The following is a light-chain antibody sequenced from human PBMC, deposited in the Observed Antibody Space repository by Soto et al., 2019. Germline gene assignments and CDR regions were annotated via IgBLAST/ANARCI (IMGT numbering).Light chain of an antibody. J-gene: IGKJ1*01. CDR2: GAS. CDR3: QQYYSPRT. V-gene: IGKV3-15*01. CDR1: QSVSSN. Sequence: EIEMTHHPATLSVSPGDKATLSCRASQSVSSNLAWYQQKPGQAPRLLIYGASTRATGIPARFSGSGSGTDFTLTISSLQAEDVAVYYCQQYYSPRTLAQGTKVDIK.